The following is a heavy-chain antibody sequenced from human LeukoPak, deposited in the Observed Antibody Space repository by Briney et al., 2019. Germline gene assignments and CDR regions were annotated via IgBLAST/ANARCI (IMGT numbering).Heavy chain of an antibody. V-gene: IGHV3-23*01. CDR3: AKIIVVQPSTISNPYYFDY. D-gene: IGHD2-2*02. CDR1: GFTFSSYA. CDR2: ISGSGDST. J-gene: IGHJ4*02. Sequence: GGSLRLSCAASGFTFSSYAMHWVRQAPGKGLEWVSGISGSGDSTYCADSVKGRFTTSRDNSKNTLYLQMSSLRAEDTAVYHCAKIIVVQPSTISNPYYFDYWGQGTLVTVSS.